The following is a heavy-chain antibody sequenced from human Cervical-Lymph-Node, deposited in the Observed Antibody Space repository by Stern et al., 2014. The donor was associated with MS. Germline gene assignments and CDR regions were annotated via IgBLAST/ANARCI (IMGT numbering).Heavy chain of an antibody. Sequence: VQLVESGAEVKKPGASVKVSCKASGYTFTSYGISWVRQAPGQGLEWMGWISAYNGNTNYAQKLQGRVTMTTDPSTSTAYMELRSLRSDDTAVYYCARDRTYGSGSHPFDYWGQGTLVTVSS. D-gene: IGHD3-10*01. CDR1: GYTFTSYG. CDR3: ARDRTYGSGSHPFDY. CDR2: ISAYNGNT. V-gene: IGHV1-18*01. J-gene: IGHJ4*02.